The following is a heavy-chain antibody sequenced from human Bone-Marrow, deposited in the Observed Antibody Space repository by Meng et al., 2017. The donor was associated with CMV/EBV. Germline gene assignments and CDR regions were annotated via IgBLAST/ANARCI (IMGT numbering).Heavy chain of an antibody. D-gene: IGHD5-18*01. Sequence: FSSYAISWVRQAPGQGLEWMGGIIPIFGTANYAQKFQGRVTITTDESTSTAYMELSSLRSEDTAVYYCARGVHESLWPHYYYYGMDVWGQGTLVTVSS. V-gene: IGHV1-69*05. J-gene: IGHJ6*02. CDR2: IIPIFGTA. CDR3: ARGVHESLWPHYYYYGMDV. CDR1: FSSYA.